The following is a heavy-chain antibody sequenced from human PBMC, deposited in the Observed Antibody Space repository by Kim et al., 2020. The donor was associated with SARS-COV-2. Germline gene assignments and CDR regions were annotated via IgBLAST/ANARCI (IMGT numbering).Heavy chain of an antibody. V-gene: IGHV1-3*01. Sequence: ASVKVSCKASGYTFTSYAMHWVRQAPGQRLEWMGWINAGNGNTKYSQKFQGRVTITRDTSASTAYMELSSLRSEDTAVYYCARGYYYDSSGYEYYYYYGMDVWGQGTTVTVSS. CDR3: ARGYYYDSSGYEYYYYYGMDV. D-gene: IGHD3-22*01. CDR2: INAGNGNT. J-gene: IGHJ6*02. CDR1: GYTFTSYA.